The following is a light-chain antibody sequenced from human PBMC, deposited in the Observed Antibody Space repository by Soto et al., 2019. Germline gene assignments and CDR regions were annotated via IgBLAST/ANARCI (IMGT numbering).Light chain of an antibody. Sequence: EVVLTQSPGTLSLSPGERVTLSCRASQSVASSYLAWYQQKPGRAPRLLFYSASSRATGIPDRFSGSGSGTDFTLTINSLRSEDVAVYYCQQVHRWPVTFGRGAKVEI. CDR3: QQVHRWPVT. CDR1: QSVASSY. CDR2: SAS. V-gene: IGKV3-20*01. J-gene: IGKJ4*01.